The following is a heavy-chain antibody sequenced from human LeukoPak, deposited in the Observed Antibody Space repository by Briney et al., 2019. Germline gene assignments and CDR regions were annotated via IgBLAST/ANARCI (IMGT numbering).Heavy chain of an antibody. CDR2: IYDSGST. J-gene: IGHJ4*02. V-gene: IGHV4-39*01. D-gene: IGHD3-10*01. Sequence: PSETLSLTCTVSGGSIRSSYYYWGWIRQPPGKGLEWIGSIYDSGSTYYNPSLKSRVTISVDTSKNQFSLKLNSVTAADTAVYYCARGQWGGLIIPFDYWGQGTLVTVSS. CDR1: GGSIRSSYYY. CDR3: ARGQWGGLIIPFDY.